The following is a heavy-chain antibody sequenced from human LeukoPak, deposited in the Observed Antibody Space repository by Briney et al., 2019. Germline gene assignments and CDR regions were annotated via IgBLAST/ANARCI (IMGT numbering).Heavy chain of an antibody. J-gene: IGHJ6*02. Sequence: TSETLSLTCTVSGGSISSGGYYWSWIRQHPGKGLEWIGYIYYSGSTYYNPSHKSRVTISVDTSKNQFSLKLSSVTAADTAVYYCAREMATTPVARYYGMDVWGQGTTVTVSS. CDR3: AREMATTPVARYYGMDV. V-gene: IGHV4-31*03. CDR1: GGSISSGGYY. CDR2: IYYSGST. D-gene: IGHD5-24*01.